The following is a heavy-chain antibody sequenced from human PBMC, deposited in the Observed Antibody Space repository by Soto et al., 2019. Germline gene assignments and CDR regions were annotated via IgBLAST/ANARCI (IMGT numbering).Heavy chain of an antibody. V-gene: IGHV4-30-4*01. CDR3: ARGPSGDKVDY. CDR2: IYNSGST. J-gene: IGHJ4*02. D-gene: IGHD1-26*01. Sequence: QVQLQESGPGVVEPSQTLSLTCTVSGGSINNNGYFWSWIRQPPGSGLEWIGHIYNSGSTYSNPSLKXGXTXSXXTSKNQFSLKLSSVTAADTAVYYCARGPSGDKVDYWGQGTLVTVSS. CDR1: GGSINNNGYF.